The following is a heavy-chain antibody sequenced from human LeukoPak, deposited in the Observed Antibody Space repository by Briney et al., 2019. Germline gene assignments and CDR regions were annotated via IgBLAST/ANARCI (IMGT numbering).Heavy chain of an antibody. D-gene: IGHD3-10*01. V-gene: IGHV3-30*18. CDR3: AKSVVLVRGVIPDKGQSGFDY. Sequence: GGSLRLSCAASGFTFSSSGMHWVRQAPGKGLEWVALVSYDGSTKYYADPVKGRCTISRDNSKNTLYLQMNSLRAEDTAVYYCAKSVVLVRGVIPDKGQSGFDYWGQGTLVTVSS. J-gene: IGHJ4*02. CDR1: GFTFSSSG. CDR2: VSYDGSTK.